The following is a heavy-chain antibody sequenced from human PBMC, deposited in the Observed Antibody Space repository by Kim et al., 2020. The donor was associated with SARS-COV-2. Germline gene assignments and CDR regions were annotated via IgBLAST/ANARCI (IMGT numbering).Heavy chain of an antibody. V-gene: IGHV3-74*01. CDR1: GFSSSSYW. CDR2: ISSDGRIT. Sequence: GGSLRLSCAAAGFSSSSYWINWVRQPPGKGLEWVSRISSDGRITHYADSVKGRFTMSRDSAENTVFLQMNSLGAEDTAVYYCARGTFRSGFDVWGQGTTVSVSS. CDR3: ARGTFRSGFDV. D-gene: IGHD3-16*01. J-gene: IGHJ6*02.